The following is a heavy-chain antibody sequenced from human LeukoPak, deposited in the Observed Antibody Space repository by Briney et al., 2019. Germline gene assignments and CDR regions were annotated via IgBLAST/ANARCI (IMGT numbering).Heavy chain of an antibody. D-gene: IGHD3-10*01. CDR3: ATRQSRSNYYGSGSYYNWGSVYYYYYMDV. V-gene: IGHV1-69*01. Sequence: GSSVKVSCKASGGTFSSYAISWVRQAPGQGLEWMGGIIPIFGTANYAQKFQGRVTITADESTSTAYMELSSLRSEDTAVYYCATRQSRSNYYGSGSYYNWGSVYYYYYMDVWGKGTTVTVSS. J-gene: IGHJ6*03. CDR1: GGTFSSYA. CDR2: IIPIFGTA.